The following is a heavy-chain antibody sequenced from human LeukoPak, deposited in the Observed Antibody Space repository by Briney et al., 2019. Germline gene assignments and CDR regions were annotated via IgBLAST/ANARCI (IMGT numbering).Heavy chain of an antibody. Sequence: GGSLRLSCAASGFTFSDYYMSWIRQAPGKGLEWVTLISHDGSNKYYADSVKGRFTISRDNSKNTLDLQMNSLRAEDTALYYCAKDGDDSSGYYPAYWGQGTLVTVSS. CDR2: ISHDGSNK. V-gene: IGHV3-30*18. CDR3: AKDGDDSSGYYPAY. D-gene: IGHD3-22*01. J-gene: IGHJ4*02. CDR1: GFTFSDYY.